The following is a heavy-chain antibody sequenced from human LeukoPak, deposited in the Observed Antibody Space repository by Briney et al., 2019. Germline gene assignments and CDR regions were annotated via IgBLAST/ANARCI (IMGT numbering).Heavy chain of an antibody. CDR2: ISSGGST. D-gene: IGHD6-19*01. J-gene: IGHJ4*02. CDR1: GASISSSY. CDR3: ARRRLGWYSVDY. V-gene: IGHV4-4*07. Sequence: SETLSLTCTVSGASISSSYCTWIRQPAGEGLEWIGRISSGGSTTYNPSFKSRVTMSLDTSKKQFSLNLTSVTAADTAVYYCARRRLGWYSVDYWGQGTLVTVSS.